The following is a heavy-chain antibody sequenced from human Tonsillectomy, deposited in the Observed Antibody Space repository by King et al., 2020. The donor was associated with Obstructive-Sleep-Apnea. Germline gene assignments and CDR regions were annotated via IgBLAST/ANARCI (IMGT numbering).Heavy chain of an antibody. V-gene: IGHV4-34*01. J-gene: IGHJ5*02. Sequence: QVQLQQWGAGLLKPSETLSLTCAVYGGSFSDYYWSWIRQPPGKGLEWIGEINHSGSTNYNPSLKSRVTMSLDTSMNQLSLRLRSVTAADTAVYYCARGSGAASVNWFDPWGQGALVTVSS. D-gene: IGHD6-13*01. CDR2: INHSGST. CDR3: ARGSGAASVNWFDP. CDR1: GGSFSDYY.